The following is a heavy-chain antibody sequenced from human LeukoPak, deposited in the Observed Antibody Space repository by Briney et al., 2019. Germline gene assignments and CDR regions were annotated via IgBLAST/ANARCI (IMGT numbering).Heavy chain of an antibody. D-gene: IGHD3-22*01. Sequence: SETLSLTCTVSGGSISSYYWSWIRQPAGKGLEWIGRIYTSGSTNYNPSLKSQVTMSVDTSKNQFSLKLSSVTAADTAVYYCARDSPYYDSSGYYFDAFDIWGQGIMVTVSS. J-gene: IGHJ3*02. V-gene: IGHV4-4*07. CDR1: GGSISSYY. CDR2: IYTSGST. CDR3: ARDSPYYDSSGYYFDAFDI.